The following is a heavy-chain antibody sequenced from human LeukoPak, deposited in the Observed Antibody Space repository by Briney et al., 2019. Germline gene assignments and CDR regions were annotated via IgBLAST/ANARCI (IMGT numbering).Heavy chain of an antibody. V-gene: IGHV1-18*01. Sequence: GASVKVSCKASGYTFTSYGISWVRQAPGQGLEWMGWISAYNGNTNYAQKLQGRVTMTTDTSTSTAYMELRSLRSDDTAVYYCARDDRIVGVNWFDPWGQGTLVTVSS. CDR2: ISAYNGNT. D-gene: IGHD1-26*01. J-gene: IGHJ5*02. CDR1: GYTFTSYG. CDR3: ARDDRIVGVNWFDP.